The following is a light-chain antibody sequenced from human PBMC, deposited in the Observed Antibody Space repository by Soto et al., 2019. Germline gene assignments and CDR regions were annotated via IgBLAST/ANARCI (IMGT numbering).Light chain of an antibody. V-gene: IGLV1-40*01. J-gene: IGLJ1*01. CDR3: QSYDSILSVSV. CDR1: SYKIGPGSD. CDR2: SNT. Sequence: VPTQPPPVYAAPGQRVTLSCTGRSYKIGPGSDVHWYQQLTGTAPKFLIYSNTNLPSGIPDRFSGSRSGTSASLAITGLQAEDEADYYCQSYDSILSVSVVGTGTKDTIL.